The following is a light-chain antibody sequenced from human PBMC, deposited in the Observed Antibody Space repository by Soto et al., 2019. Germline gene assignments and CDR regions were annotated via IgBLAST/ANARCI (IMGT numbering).Light chain of an antibody. J-gene: IGKJ1*01. CDR3: QQYGSSSWT. CDR2: GTS. Sequence: EIVLTQSPGTLSLSPGKRATLSCRASQSVSSSYLAWYQQIPGQAPRLLIYGTSSRATAIPDRFNGSGSGTDFTLTISRLEPEDFAVYYCQQYGSSSWTFGQGTKVEIK. CDR1: QSVSSSY. V-gene: IGKV3-20*01.